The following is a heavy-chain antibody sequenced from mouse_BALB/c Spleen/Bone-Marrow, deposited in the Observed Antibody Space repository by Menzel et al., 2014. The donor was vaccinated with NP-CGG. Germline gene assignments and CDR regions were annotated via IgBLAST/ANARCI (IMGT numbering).Heavy chain of an antibody. CDR2: IDPANGNT. Sequence: VQLKESGAELVKPGASVKLSCTASGFNIKDTYLHWVKQRPAQGLEWIGRIDPANGNTKYAPKFQGKATITADTSSNTAYLQLSSLTSEDTAVYYCARYSYGSRGYYFDYWGQGTTLKVS. CDR3: ARYSYGSRGYYFDY. D-gene: IGHD1-1*01. V-gene: IGHV14-3*02. CDR1: GFNIKDTY. J-gene: IGHJ2*01.